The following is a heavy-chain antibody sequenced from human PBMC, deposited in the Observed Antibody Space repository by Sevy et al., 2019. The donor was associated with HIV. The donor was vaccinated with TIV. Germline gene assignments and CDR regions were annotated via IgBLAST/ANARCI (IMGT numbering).Heavy chain of an antibody. J-gene: IGHJ3*02. V-gene: IGHV3-30*02. CDR1: GFTFNWFG. D-gene: IGHD4-17*01. CDR3: AKDKTSVTNIDSMDT. Sequence: GGSLRLSCAASGFTFNWFGMHWVRQAPGKGLEWVAFIRRDESEKQYADSVKGRLIISRDNFKNTVFLQMNSLREEDTAMYYCAKDKTSVTNIDSMDTWGQGTMVTVSS. CDR2: IRRDESEK.